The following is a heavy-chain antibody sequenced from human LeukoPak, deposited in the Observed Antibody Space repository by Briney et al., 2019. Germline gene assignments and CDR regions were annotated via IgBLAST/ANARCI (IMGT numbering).Heavy chain of an antibody. D-gene: IGHD3-22*01. CDR1: GFIFSSYA. J-gene: IGHJ4*02. Sequence: GMSLSLSCAASGFIFSSYAMHWVRQAPGKGLEWVALISYAGSNKYYADSVKGRFAISRDNSKNTLYLQMNSLRAEDTTVYYCARGSANYYDSSGYYYLSLDYWGQGTLVTVSS. V-gene: IGHV3-30*09. CDR3: ARGSANYYDSSGYYYLSLDY. CDR2: ISYAGSNK.